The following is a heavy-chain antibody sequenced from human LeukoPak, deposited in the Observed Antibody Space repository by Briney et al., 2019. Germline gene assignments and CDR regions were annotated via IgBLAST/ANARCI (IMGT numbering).Heavy chain of an antibody. CDR1: GYTLAELS. V-gene: IGHV1-24*01. J-gene: IGHJ4*02. CDR2: FDPEDGET. D-gene: IGHD2-21*02. CDR3: ATARADSYDRDYYFDY. Sequence: ASVKVSCKLSGYTLAELSIHWVRQVPGKGLEWMGGFDPEDGETIYAQKFQGRVTMTEDTSTDTAYMELSSLRSEDTAVYYCATARADSYDRDYYFDYWGQGTLVTVSS.